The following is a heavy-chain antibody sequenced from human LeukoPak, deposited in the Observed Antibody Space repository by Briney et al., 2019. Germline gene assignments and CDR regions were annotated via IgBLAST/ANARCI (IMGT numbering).Heavy chain of an antibody. V-gene: IGHV4-59*12. D-gene: IGHD3-10*01. Sequence: PSETLSLTCTVSGGSISSYYWSWLRQPPGKGLEWIGYIYYSGSTNYNPSLKSRVTISVDTSKNQFSLKVSSVTAADTAVYYCARDRYYYGSGSYPYMDVWGKGTTVTISS. CDR3: ARDRYYYGSGSYPYMDV. CDR1: GGSISSYY. J-gene: IGHJ6*03. CDR2: IYYSGST.